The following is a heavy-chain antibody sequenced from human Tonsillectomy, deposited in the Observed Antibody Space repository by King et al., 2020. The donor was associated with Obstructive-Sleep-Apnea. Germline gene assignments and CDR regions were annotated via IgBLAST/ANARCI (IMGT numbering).Heavy chain of an antibody. J-gene: IGHJ5*02. CDR1: GGSFSGYY. CDR3: ARGRRITMIVVVTPGWFDP. V-gene: IGHV4-34*01. CDR2: INHSGST. D-gene: IGHD3-22*01. Sequence: VQLQQWGAGLLKPSETLSLTCAVYGGSFSGYYWSWIRQPPGKGLEWIGEINHSGSTNYNPSLKSRVTISVDTSKNPFSLKLSSVTAADTAVYYCARGRRITMIVVVTPGWFDPWGQGTLVTVSS.